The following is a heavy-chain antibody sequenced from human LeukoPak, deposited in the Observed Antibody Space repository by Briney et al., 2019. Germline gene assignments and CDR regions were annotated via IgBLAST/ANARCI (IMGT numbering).Heavy chain of an antibody. J-gene: IGHJ5*02. CDR3: AKAYFMGATTGWFDP. D-gene: IGHD1-26*01. CDR1: GFTFSSYA. Sequence: PGASLRLSCAASGFTFSSYAMSWVRQAPGKGLEWVSAISGSGGSTYYADSVKGRFTISRDKSKNTLYLQMNSLRAEDTAVYYCAKAYFMGATTGWFDPWGQGTLVTVSS. CDR2: ISGSGGST. V-gene: IGHV3-23*01.